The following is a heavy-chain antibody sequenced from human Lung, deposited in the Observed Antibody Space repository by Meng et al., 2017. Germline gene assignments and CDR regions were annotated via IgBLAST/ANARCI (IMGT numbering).Heavy chain of an antibody. CDR3: ARGPTTMAHDFDY. V-gene: IGHV4-34*01. CDR1: GGSFSDYY. D-gene: IGHD4-11*01. J-gene: IGHJ4*02. Sequence: HVHVQKCGEGCLQPSETLSLTCVVSGGSFSDYYWSWIRQPPGKGLEWIGEINHSGSTNYNPSLESRATISVDTSQNNLSLKLSSVTAADSAVYYCARGPTTMAHDFDYWGQGTLVTVSS. CDR2: INHSGST.